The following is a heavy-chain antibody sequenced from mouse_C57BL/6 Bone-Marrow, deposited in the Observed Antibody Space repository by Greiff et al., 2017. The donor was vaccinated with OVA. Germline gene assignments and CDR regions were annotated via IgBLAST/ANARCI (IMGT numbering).Heavy chain of an antibody. CDR1: GYTFTDHY. Sequence: VQLQQSGAEVVRPGASVKLSCKASGYTFTDHYINWVKQRPGQGLEWIARIYPGSGNTYYNEKFKGKATLTAEKSSNTAYMQLSSLTSEDSAVYFCARDDGYFLEYWGQGTTLTGSS. CDR3: ARDDGYFLEY. J-gene: IGHJ2*01. V-gene: IGHV1-76*01. D-gene: IGHD2-3*01. CDR2: IYPGSGNT.